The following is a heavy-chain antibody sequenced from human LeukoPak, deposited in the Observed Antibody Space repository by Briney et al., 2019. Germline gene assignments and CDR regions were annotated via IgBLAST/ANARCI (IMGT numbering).Heavy chain of an antibody. D-gene: IGHD3-22*01. CDR1: AFTFSNYW. J-gene: IGHJ2*01. CDR2: INQDGSEI. V-gene: IGHV3-7*01. Sequence: GGSLRLSCAASAFTFSNYWMSWVRQAPGKGLEWLANINQDGSEIYYVDSVKGRFTISRDNGKNSLYLQINSLRADDTAVYYCAREQGSMTVVRTTNWFFDLWGRGTLVTVSS. CDR3: AREQGSMTVVRTTNWFFDL.